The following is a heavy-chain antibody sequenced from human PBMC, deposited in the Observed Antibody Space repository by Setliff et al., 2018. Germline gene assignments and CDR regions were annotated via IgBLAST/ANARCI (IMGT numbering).Heavy chain of an antibody. J-gene: IGHJ4*02. Sequence: ASVKVSCKTSGYMFTTYGISWVRQDPGQGLEWMGWIRVYDGYTDYAQKFQGRVTMTKDTSTSTAYMELRSLRADDTAVYYCARSSAPQVVLAADFDFWGQGTPVTVSS. CDR2: IRVYDGYT. D-gene: IGHD6-19*01. CDR1: GYMFTTYG. CDR3: ARSSAPQVVLAADFDF. V-gene: IGHV1-18*01.